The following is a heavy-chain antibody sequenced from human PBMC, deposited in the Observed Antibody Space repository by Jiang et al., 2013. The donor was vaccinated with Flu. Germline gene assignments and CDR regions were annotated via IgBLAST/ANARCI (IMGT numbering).Heavy chain of an antibody. CDR3: ARRATGDGYYYGMDV. D-gene: IGHD5-24*01. Sequence: GAEVKKPGESLRISCKGSGYIFTGYWITWVRQMPGKGLEWMGRIDPRSSYTTYSPSFQGHVIISTDTSITTAYLQWSSLKASDTAMYYCARRATGDGYYYGMDVWGQGTTVTVSS. CDR2: IDPRSSYT. J-gene: IGHJ6*02. CDR1: GYIFTGYW. V-gene: IGHV5-10-1*01.